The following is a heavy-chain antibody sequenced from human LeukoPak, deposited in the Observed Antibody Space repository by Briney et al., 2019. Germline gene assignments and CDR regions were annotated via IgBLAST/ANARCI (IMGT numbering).Heavy chain of an antibody. CDR1: GFTFSSYS. Sequence: KSGGSLRLSCAASGFTFSSYSMNWVRQAPGKGLEWVSIISSSSNDIHYADSVKGRFTISRDNTKNSVYLQMNSLRDEDTAVYYCARGATADTRHLDYWGQGTLVIVSS. J-gene: IGHJ4*02. CDR3: ARGATADTRHLDY. D-gene: IGHD2-21*02. CDR2: ISSSSNDI. V-gene: IGHV3-21*01.